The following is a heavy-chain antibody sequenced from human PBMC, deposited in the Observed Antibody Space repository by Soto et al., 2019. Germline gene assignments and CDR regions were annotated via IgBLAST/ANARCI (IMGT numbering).Heavy chain of an antibody. CDR3: ASSVAVAGDLYWFDP. CDR2: IYYSGST. D-gene: IGHD6-19*01. CDR1: GGSISSGGYY. V-gene: IGHV4-31*03. J-gene: IGHJ5*02. Sequence: QVQLQESGPGLVKPSQTLSLTCTVSGGSISSGGYYWSWIRQHPGKGLEWIGYIYYSGSTYSNPSLKSRVTISVNTSKNQFTLKLSSVTAADTAVYYCASSVAVAGDLYWFDPWGQGTLVTVSS.